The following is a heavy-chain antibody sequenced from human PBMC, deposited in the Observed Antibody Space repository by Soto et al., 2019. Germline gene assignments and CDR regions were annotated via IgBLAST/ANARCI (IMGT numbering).Heavy chain of an antibody. V-gene: IGHV3-23*01. CDR3: ARDDYDSSGPLAFDI. CDR2: IGAGGGNT. CDR1: RFTFSNYA. J-gene: IGHJ3*02. Sequence: PGGSLRLSCAASRFTFSNYAMNWVRQAPGKGLEWVSGIGAGGGNTYYADSVKGRFTISRDNAKNSLYLQMNSLRAEDTAVYYCARDDYDSSGPLAFDIWGQGTMVTVSS. D-gene: IGHD3-22*01.